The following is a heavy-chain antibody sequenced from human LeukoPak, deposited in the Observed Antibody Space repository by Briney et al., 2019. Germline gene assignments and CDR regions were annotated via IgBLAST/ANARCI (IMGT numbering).Heavy chain of an antibody. D-gene: IGHD6-13*01. Sequence: SETLSLTCAVYGGSFSGYYRSWIRQPPGKGLEWIGEINHSRSTNYNPSLKNRVTISVDTSKNQFSLKLSSVTAADTAVYYCARGSSSWYVRYGMDVWGQGTTVTVSS. CDR3: ARGSSSWYVRYGMDV. J-gene: IGHJ6*02. CDR2: INHSRST. V-gene: IGHV4-34*01. CDR1: GGSFSGYY.